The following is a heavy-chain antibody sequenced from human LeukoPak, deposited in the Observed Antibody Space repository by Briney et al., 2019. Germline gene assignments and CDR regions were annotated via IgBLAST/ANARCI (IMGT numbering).Heavy chain of an antibody. V-gene: IGHV4-4*07. CDR2: LYPGVST. Sequence: SETLSLTCTVSGGPIYSYYWSWIRQTAGKGLEWIGRLYPGVSTDYNPSLKSRVTMSVDTSKNQFVLKLGAVTAADTAVYYCARLKFYDSTGYTPGHYMDVWGKGTTVTDSS. J-gene: IGHJ6*03. CDR3: ARLKFYDSTGYTPGHYMDV. CDR1: GGPIYSYY. D-gene: IGHD3-22*01.